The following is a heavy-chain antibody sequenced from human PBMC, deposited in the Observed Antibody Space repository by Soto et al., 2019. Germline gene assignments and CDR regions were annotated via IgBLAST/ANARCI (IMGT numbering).Heavy chain of an antibody. Sequence: QLQLQESGSGLVKPSQTLSLTCAVSGGSISSGGYSWSWIRQPPGKGLEWIGYIYHSGSTYYNPSLKSRVPISVDRSKNQFSLKLSSVTAADTAVYYCASSTVGVRYDYWGQGTLVTVSS. CDR2: IYHSGST. V-gene: IGHV4-30-2*01. J-gene: IGHJ4*02. CDR3: ASSTVGVRYDY. D-gene: IGHD4-17*01. CDR1: GGSISSGGYS.